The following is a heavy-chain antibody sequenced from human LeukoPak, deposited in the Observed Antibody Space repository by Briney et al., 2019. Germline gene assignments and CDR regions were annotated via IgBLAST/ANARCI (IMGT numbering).Heavy chain of an antibody. V-gene: IGHV3-64D*09. CDR1: GFTFSSYA. D-gene: IGHD3-22*01. Sequence: GGSLRLSCSASGFTFSSYAMHWVRQAPGKGLEYVSAISSNGGSTYYADSVKGRFTISRDNSKNTLYLQISSLRAEDTAVYYCVKDYYDSSGYLDYWGQGTLVTVSS. CDR2: ISSNGGST. CDR3: VKDYYDSSGYLDY. J-gene: IGHJ4*02.